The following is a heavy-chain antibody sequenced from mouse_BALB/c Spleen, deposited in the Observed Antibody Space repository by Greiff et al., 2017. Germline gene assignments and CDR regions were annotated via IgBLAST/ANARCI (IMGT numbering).Heavy chain of an antibody. CDR1: GFNIKDTY. CDR2: IDPANGNT. Sequence: VQLKQSGAELVKPGASVKLSCTASGFNIKDTYMHWVKQRPEQGLEWIGRIDPANGNTKYDPKFQGKATITADTSSNTAYLQLSSLTSEDTAVYYCARSGYYEAMDYWGQGTSVTVSS. J-gene: IGHJ4*01. CDR3: ARSGYYEAMDY. V-gene: IGHV14-3*02. D-gene: IGHD1-1*01.